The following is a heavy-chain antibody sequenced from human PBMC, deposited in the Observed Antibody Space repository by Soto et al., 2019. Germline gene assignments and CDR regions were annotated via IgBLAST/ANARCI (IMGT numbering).Heavy chain of an antibody. Sequence: SETLSLTCDVSGFSISSGYYWSWVRQSPGKGLEWIGSIYLSGSSYHNPSLGSRLTLSLDLSKNQFSLNLASVTAADTAMYYCAREKVGTTFFDNWGQGTQVTVSS. J-gene: IGHJ4*02. D-gene: IGHD1-1*01. CDR3: AREKVGTTFFDN. CDR1: GFSISSGYY. CDR2: IYLSGSS. V-gene: IGHV4-38-2*02.